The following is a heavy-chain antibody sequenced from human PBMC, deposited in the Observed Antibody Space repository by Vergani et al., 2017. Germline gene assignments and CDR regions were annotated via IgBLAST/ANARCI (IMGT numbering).Heavy chain of an antibody. CDR1: GFTFSSYG. CDR2: ISYDGSNK. J-gene: IGHJ4*02. D-gene: IGHD6-13*01. Sequence: QVQLVESGGGVVPPGRSLRLSCAASGFTFSSYGMHWVRQAPGKGLEWVAVISYDGSNKYYADSVKGRFTISRDNSKNTLYLQMNSLRAEETAVYYCAKDGIAAAGYHMYYFDYWGQGTLVTVSS. V-gene: IGHV3-30*18. CDR3: AKDGIAAAGYHMYYFDY.